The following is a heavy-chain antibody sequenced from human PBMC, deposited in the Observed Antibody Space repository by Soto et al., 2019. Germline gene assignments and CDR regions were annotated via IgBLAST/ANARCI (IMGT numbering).Heavy chain of an antibody. J-gene: IGHJ5*02. V-gene: IGHV1-18*01. CDR3: ARDTGRAESNWFDT. CDR1: GYTFTSYV. CDR2: ISAYNGNT. D-gene: IGHD1-26*01. Sequence: QVQLVQSGAEVKKPGASVKVSCKASGYTFTSYVISWVRQAPGQVLEWMGWISAYNGNTNYAQKLQGRVTMTTDTSTSTPYMELRSQSSDDTAVYYCARDTGRAESNWFDTWGQGTLVTVSS.